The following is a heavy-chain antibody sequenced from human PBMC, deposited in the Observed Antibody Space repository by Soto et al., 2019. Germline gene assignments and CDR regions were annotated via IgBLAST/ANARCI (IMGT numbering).Heavy chain of an antibody. CDR2: IYYSGST. J-gene: IGHJ4*02. D-gene: IGHD2-2*01. CDR1: GGSISSSSYY. CDR3: AIQRYCSSTSCYLSYDY. V-gene: IGHV4-39*01. Sequence: PSETLSLTCTVSGGSISSSSYYWGWIRQPPGKGLEWIGSIYYSGSTYYNPSLKSRVTISVDTSKNQFSLKLSSVTAADTAVYYCAIQRYCSSTSCYLSYDYWGQGTLVTVSS.